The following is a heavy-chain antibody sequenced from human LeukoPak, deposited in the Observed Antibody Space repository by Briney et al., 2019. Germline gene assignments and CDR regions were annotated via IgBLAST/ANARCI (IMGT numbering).Heavy chain of an antibody. CDR1: GFTFSNYW. CDR3: AKGALGRGYYYYMDV. D-gene: IGHD3-10*01. V-gene: IGHV3-74*01. Sequence: PGGSLRLSCAASGFTFSNYWMHWVRQAPGKGLVWVSRINSDGINTSYADSVKGRFIVSRDNSKNTLSLQMNSLRAEDTAVYYCAKGALGRGYYYYMDVWGKGTTVTVSS. J-gene: IGHJ6*03. CDR2: INSDGINT.